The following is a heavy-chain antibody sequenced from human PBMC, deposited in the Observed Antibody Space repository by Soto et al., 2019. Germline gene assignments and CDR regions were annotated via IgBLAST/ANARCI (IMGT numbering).Heavy chain of an antibody. V-gene: IGHV3-23*01. CDR2: ITDTGGDA. CDR1: GFSFSSYG. J-gene: IGHJ4*02. D-gene: IGHD3-10*01. Sequence: GGSLRLSCAASGFSFSSYGTHWVRQVPREGLQWVSTITDTGGDAKYADSGRGRLVISRDNSKKTLYLQMTSLTAEDSAMYFSARGSTDSYPGSRIFDFWGRGTLVTVS. CDR3: ARGSTDSYPGSRIFDF.